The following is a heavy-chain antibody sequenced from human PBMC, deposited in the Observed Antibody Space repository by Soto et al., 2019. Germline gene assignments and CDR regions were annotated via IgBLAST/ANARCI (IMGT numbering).Heavy chain of an antibody. Sequence: GGSLRLSCAASGFTFTNYAMTWARQAPGKGLEWVSSLLRSGSTTYYADSVKGWFTISSDISANSLYLQMDSLRAEDTAVYYCAKDAVSGDGIWLLDSWGQGTVVTVSS. CDR2: LLRSGSTT. CDR3: AKDAVSGDGIWLLDS. J-gene: IGHJ4*02. CDR1: GFTFTNYA. V-gene: IGHV3-23*01. D-gene: IGHD4-17*01.